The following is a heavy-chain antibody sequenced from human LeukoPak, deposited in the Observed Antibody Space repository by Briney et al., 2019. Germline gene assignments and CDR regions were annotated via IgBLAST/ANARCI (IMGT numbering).Heavy chain of an antibody. CDR1: GSTFSSYA. Sequence: GGSLRLSCAASGSTFSSYAMSWVRQAPGKGLEWVSAISGSGGSTYYADSVKGRFTISRDNSKNTLYLQMNSLRAEDTAVYYCAKGCGSYLCLLDYWGQGTLVTVSS. J-gene: IGHJ4*02. V-gene: IGHV3-23*01. D-gene: IGHD1-26*01. CDR2: ISGSGGST. CDR3: AKGCGSYLCLLDY.